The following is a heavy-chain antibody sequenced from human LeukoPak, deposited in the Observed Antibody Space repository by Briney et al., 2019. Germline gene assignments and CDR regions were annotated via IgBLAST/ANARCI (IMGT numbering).Heavy chain of an antibody. D-gene: IGHD6-19*01. CDR2: IYPGDSDT. J-gene: IGHJ6*02. Sequence: GESLKISCKGSGYSFSNYWIGWLRQMPGRVLEYMGIIYPGDSDTRYSPSFQGQVTISADKSISTAYLQWSSLKASDAAMYYCARFHTNGWYYGLDVWGQGTTVTVSS. V-gene: IGHV5-51*01. CDR3: ARFHTNGWYYGLDV. CDR1: GYSFSNYW.